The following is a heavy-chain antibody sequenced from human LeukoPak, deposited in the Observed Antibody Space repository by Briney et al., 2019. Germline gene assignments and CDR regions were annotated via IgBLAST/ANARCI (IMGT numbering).Heavy chain of an antibody. CDR2: IYHSGST. J-gene: IGHJ4*02. CDR3: ARALAGYTIYYFDY. V-gene: IGHV4-30-2*01. D-gene: IGHD5-24*01. Sequence: SETLFLTCTVSGGSISSGGYYWSWIRQPPGKGLEWIGYIYHSGSTYYNPSLKSRVTISVDRSKNQFSLKLSSVTAADTAVYYCARALAGYTIYYFDYWGQGTLVTVSS. CDR1: GGSISSGGYY.